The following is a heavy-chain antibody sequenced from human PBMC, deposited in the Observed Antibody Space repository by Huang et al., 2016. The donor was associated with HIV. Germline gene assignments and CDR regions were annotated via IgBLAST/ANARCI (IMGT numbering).Heavy chain of an antibody. D-gene: IGHD6-19*01. CDR3: ALKGDSSGWEYFRH. V-gene: IGHV3-30*03. CDR2: ISYEGSNK. J-gene: IGHJ1*01. Sequence: QVQLVESGGGVVQPGRSLRLSCAASGFIFSNYGMHWVRQAPGKGLEWVALISYEGSNKYYTDSVKGRFSISRDKSKNTLYLQMNSLRAEDTAVDYCALKGDSSGWEYFRHWGQGTLVTVSS. CDR1: GFIFSNYG.